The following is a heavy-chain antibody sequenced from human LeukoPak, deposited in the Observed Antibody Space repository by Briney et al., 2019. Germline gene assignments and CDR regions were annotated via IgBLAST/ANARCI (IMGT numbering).Heavy chain of an antibody. Sequence: GGSLRLSCAASGFTFSSYWMHWVRQAPGKGLVWVSRINSDGSSTSYADSVKGRFTTSRDNAKNTLYLQMNSLRVEDTAVYYCVRGIFSNWFDPWGQGTLVTVSS. V-gene: IGHV3-74*01. CDR3: VRGIFSNWFDP. CDR1: GFTFSSYW. CDR2: INSDGSST. J-gene: IGHJ5*02.